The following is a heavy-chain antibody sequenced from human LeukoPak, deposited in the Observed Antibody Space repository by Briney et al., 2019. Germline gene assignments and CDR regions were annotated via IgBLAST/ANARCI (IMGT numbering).Heavy chain of an antibody. V-gene: IGHV3-33*01. CDR1: GFTFSSYG. CDR2: IWYDGSNK. D-gene: IGHD3-10*01. CDR3: ARERITMVRGSPIDPDSQDYYYYGMDV. J-gene: IGHJ6*04. Sequence: GGSLRLSCAASGFTFSSYGMHWVRQAPGKGLEWGAVIWYDGSNKYYADSVKGRFTISRDNSKNTLYLQMNSLRAEDTAVYYCARERITMVRGSPIDPDSQDYYYYGMDVWGKGTTVTVSS.